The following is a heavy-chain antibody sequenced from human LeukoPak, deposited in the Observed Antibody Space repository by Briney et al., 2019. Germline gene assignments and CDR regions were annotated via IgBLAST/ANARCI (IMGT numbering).Heavy chain of an antibody. CDR1: GGSMSSSSYY. CDR3: ARDGTVTHRFDY. V-gene: IGHV4-39*02. J-gene: IGHJ4*02. CDR2: IYYSGST. Sequence: SETLSLTCGVSGGSMSSSSYYWGWIRQPPGKGLEWIGSIYYSGSTYYNPSLKSRVTISVDSSKNQCSLKLSSVTAADTAVYYCARDGTVTHRFDYWGQGTLVTVSS. D-gene: IGHD4-17*01.